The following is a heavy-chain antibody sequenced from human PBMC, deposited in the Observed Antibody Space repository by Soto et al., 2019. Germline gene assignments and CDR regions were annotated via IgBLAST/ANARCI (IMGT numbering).Heavy chain of an antibody. CDR2: IYYSGST. Sequence: QVQLQESGPGLVKPSQTLSLTCTVSGGSISSGGYYWSWIRQHPGKGLEWIGYIYYSGSTYYNPSLKSRVTISVDTSKNQFSLKLSSVTAADTAVYYCARVIGVPSMITFGGVIVDYFDYWGQGTLVTVSS. CDR3: ARVIGVPSMITFGGVIVDYFDY. CDR1: GGSISSGGYY. V-gene: IGHV4-31*03. J-gene: IGHJ4*02. D-gene: IGHD3-16*02.